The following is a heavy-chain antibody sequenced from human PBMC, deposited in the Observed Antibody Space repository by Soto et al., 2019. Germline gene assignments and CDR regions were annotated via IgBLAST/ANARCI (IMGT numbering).Heavy chain of an antibody. D-gene: IGHD3-3*01. CDR2: VSYDGSNE. CDR3: ARDGANYDFWSGHFNWFDP. J-gene: IGHJ5*02. Sequence: PGGSLRLSCAASGFTFSSYAMHWVRQAPGKGLEWVAVVSYDGSNEYYADSVKGRFTLSRDNPKNTLYLQTNSLRAEDTAVYYCARDGANYDFWSGHFNWFDPWGQGT. V-gene: IGHV3-30-3*01. CDR1: GFTFSSYA.